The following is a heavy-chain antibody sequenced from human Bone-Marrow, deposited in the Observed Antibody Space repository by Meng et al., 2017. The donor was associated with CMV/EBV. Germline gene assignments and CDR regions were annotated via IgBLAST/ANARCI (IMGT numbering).Heavy chain of an antibody. Sequence: GSLRLSCTVSGGSISSYYWSWIRQPPGKGLEWIGYIYYSGSTNYNPSLKSRVTISVDTSKNQFSLKLSSVTAADTAVYYCARDSRNWFDPWGQGNLVNVDS. CDR1: GGSISSYY. V-gene: IGHV4-59*01. CDR3: ARDSRNWFDP. CDR2: IYYSGST. J-gene: IGHJ5*02.